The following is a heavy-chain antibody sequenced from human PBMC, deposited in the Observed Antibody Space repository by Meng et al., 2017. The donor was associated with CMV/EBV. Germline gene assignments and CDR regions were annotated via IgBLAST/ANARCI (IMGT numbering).Heavy chain of an antibody. J-gene: IGHJ4*02. CDR1: GFTFSNYA. CDR2: TSYDGRTT. V-gene: IGHV3-30*15. D-gene: IGHD4-11*01. CDR3: AREGHSNSRGLDY. Sequence: ASGFTFSNYAMYWVRQAPGKGLEWVAVTSYDGRTTFYADSVKGRFTISRDNSKNTLYLQMSSLRPADAAVYYCAREGHSNSRGLDYWGQGTLVTVSS.